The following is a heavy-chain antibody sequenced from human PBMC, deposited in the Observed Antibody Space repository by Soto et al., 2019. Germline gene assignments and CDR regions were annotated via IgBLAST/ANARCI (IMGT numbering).Heavy chain of an antibody. J-gene: IGHJ3*02. CDR2: ISYDGSNK. D-gene: IGHD1-26*01. CDR1: GFTFSSYG. CDR3: AKDGHLDGREGAFDI. V-gene: IGHV3-30*18. Sequence: PGGSLRLSCAASGFTFSSYGMHWVRQAPGKGLEWVAVISYDGSNKYYADSVKGRFTISRDNSKNTLYLQMNSLRAEDTAVYYCAKDGHLDGREGAFDIWGQGTMVTVSS.